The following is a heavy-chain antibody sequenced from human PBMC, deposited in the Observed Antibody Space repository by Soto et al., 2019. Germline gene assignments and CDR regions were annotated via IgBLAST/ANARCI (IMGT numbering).Heavy chain of an antibody. Sequence: PETLSLTCTVSGGSISNDYCSWIRQPAGKVLEWIGRIYTGGSTNYNPSLKSGVTMSTDTSQNQFSLRLTSVTAADTAVYYCARASVGPPGGGSWIMPFDYWGQGALVTVYS. CDR3: ARASVGPPGGGSWIMPFDY. D-gene: IGHD2-15*01. CDR1: GGSISNDY. J-gene: IGHJ4*02. V-gene: IGHV4-4*07. CDR2: IYTGGST.